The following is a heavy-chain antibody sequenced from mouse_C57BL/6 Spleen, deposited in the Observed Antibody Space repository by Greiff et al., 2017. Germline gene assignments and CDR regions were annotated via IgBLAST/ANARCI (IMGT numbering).Heavy chain of an antibody. J-gene: IGHJ4*01. V-gene: IGHV1-22*01. Sequence: EVQLQQSGPELVKPGASVKMSCKASGYTFTDYNMHWVKQSHGKSLEWIGYINPNNGGTSYNQKFKGKATLTVNKSSSTAYMELRSLTSEDSAVYYCAESYYDYLYAMDYWGQGTSVTVSS. CDR2: INPNNGGT. CDR1: GYTFTDYN. D-gene: IGHD2-4*01. CDR3: AESYYDYLYAMDY.